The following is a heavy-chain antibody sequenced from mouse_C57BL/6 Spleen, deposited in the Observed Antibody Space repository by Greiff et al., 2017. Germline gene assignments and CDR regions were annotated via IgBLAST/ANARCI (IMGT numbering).Heavy chain of an antibody. J-gene: IGHJ4*01. CDR1: GFTFTDYY. Sequence: EVKLMESGGGLVQPGGSLSLSCAASGFTFTDYYMSWVRQPPGKALEWLGFIRNKANGYTTEYSASVKGRFTISRDNSQSILYLQMNALRAEDSATYYCARYIPSTVVARYAMDYWGQGTSVTVSS. CDR2: IRNKANGYTT. V-gene: IGHV7-3*01. CDR3: ARYIPSTVVARYAMDY. D-gene: IGHD1-1*01.